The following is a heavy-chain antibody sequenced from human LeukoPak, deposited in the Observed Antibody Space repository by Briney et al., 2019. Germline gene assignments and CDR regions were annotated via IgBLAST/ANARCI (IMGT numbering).Heavy chain of an antibody. CDR1: GFTFSSYW. CDR3: ARGPSENNGDVAN. D-gene: IGHD1-14*01. Sequence: GGSLRLSCAASGFTFSSYWMHSVRQAPGKGLFWVARLNNDGTDTYYADSVKGRFAISRDNPKNTVYLQTNIQTAEETAVYYCARGPSENNGDVANWGQGTLVTVSS. J-gene: IGHJ4*02. V-gene: IGHV3-74*01. CDR2: LNNDGTDT.